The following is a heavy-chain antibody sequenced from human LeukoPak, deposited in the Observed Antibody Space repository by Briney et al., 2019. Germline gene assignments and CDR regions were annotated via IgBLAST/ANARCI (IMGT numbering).Heavy chain of an antibody. D-gene: IGHD3-22*01. CDR2: IYHSGST. CDR1: GYSISSGYC. CDR3: AREPYDRSGYFDY. J-gene: IGHJ4*02. V-gene: IGHV4-38-2*02. Sequence: SETLSLTCTVSGYSISSGYCWGWVRQPPREGLEWIGSIYHSGSTYYNPSLKSRVTISVDTSKNQFSLKLSSVTAADTAVYYCAREPYDRSGYFDYWGQGNLVTVSS.